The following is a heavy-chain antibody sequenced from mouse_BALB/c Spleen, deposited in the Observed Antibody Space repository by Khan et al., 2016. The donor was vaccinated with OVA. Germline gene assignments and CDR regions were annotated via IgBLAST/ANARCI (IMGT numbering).Heavy chain of an antibody. CDR1: GFSFTSYS. Sequence: VQLMESGADLVKPGGSLNLSCAASGFSFTSYSMSCVLQTPAKSLEWFSPLSSYADYTYYPASVKGRFTISRDNAKNTLHLQMSSLKSEDTAMYDCASHLSGSFAYWGQGTTVTVSA. J-gene: IGHJ3*01. D-gene: IGHD1-3*01. V-gene: IGHV5-6*01. CDR2: LSSYADYT. CDR3: ASHLSGSFAY.